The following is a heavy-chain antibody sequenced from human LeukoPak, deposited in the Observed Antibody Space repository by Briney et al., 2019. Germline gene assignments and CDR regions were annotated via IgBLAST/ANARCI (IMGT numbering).Heavy chain of an antibody. V-gene: IGHV3-23*01. Sequence: PGGSLRLSCAASGITFSTYAMTWVRQAPGKGLEWVSSISGSSTYYTDSVKGRFTISRDNSKNTVDLQMNSLRAEDTAVYYCASYRTPQFDYWGQGTLVTVSS. CDR1: GITFSTYA. CDR2: ISGSST. J-gene: IGHJ4*02. CDR3: ASYRTPQFDY. D-gene: IGHD3-16*02.